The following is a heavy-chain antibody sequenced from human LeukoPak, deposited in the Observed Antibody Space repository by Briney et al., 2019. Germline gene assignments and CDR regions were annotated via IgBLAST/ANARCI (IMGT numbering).Heavy chain of an antibody. CDR2: INSDGSST. Sequence: GGSLRLSCAASGFTFSDYYMSWIRQAPGKGLVWVSRINSDGSSTSYADSVKGRFTISRDNAKNTLHLQMNSLRAEDTAVYYCARGGYYGSGRYYFDSWGQGTLVTVSS. CDR1: GFTFSDYY. J-gene: IGHJ4*02. V-gene: IGHV3-74*01. D-gene: IGHD3-3*01. CDR3: ARGGYYGSGRYYFDS.